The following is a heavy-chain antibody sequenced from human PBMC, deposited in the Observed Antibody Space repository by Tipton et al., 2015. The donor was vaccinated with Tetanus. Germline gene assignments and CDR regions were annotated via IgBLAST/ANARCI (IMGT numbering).Heavy chain of an antibody. D-gene: IGHD4-23*01. CDR1: GGSISSSSYH. CDR3: ATLTTVVTPRWSFYL. J-gene: IGHJ2*01. Sequence: TLSLTCTVSGGSISSSSYHWGWIRQPPGKGLEWIGSIYYSGSTYYNPSLKSRVTISVDTSKNQFSLKLTSVTAADTAVYYCATLTTVVTPRWSFYLWGRGTQLTVSS. V-gene: IGHV4-39*01. CDR2: IYYSGST.